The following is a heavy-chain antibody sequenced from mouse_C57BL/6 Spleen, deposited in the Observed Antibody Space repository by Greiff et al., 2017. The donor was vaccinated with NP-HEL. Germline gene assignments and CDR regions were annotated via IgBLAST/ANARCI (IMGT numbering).Heavy chain of an antibody. V-gene: IGHV1-26*01. CDR2: INPNNGGT. D-gene: IGHD2-1*01. Sequence: EVQLQQSGPELVKPGASVKISCKASGYTFTDYYMNWVKQSHGKSLEWIGDINPNNGGTSYNQKFKGKATLTVDKSSSTAYMELRSLTSEDSAVYYCARGDGNYFDYWGQGTTLTVSS. J-gene: IGHJ2*01. CDR3: ARGDGNYFDY. CDR1: GYTFTDYY.